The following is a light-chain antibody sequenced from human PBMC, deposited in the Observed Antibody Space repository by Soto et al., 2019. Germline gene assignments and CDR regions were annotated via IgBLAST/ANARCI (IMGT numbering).Light chain of an antibody. V-gene: IGKV1-5*01. CDR2: DAS. Sequence: DIQMTQSPSTLSASVGDRVTITCRASQSIRSRLAWYQQKPGKAPKFLIYDASSLESGVPPRFGGSGSGTEFTLTISSLQPDDFANYYYQQYNFYPLTFGGGTKVEI. CDR1: QSIRSR. J-gene: IGKJ4*01. CDR3: QQYNFYPLT.